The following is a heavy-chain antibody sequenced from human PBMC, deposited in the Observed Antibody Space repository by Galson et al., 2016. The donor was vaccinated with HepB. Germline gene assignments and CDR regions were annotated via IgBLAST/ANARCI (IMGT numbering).Heavy chain of an antibody. V-gene: IGHV1-18*04. D-gene: IGHD1-26*01. CDR1: GYMFISYG. CDR3: AIINEWEPPDASDL. J-gene: IGHJ3*01. CDR2: ISAYNGNT. Sequence: SVKVSCKASGYMFISYGISWVRQAPGQGLEWMGWISAYNGNTNYAQKFQGRVTMTKDTSTSTAYMELRRLRSDDTAMYYCAIINEWEPPDASDLWGQRTLVTVPS.